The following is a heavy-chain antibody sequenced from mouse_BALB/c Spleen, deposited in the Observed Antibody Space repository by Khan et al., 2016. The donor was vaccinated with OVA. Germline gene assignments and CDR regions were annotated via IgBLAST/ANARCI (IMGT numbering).Heavy chain of an antibody. CDR1: GYTFTDYY. V-gene: IGHV1-77*01. J-gene: IGHJ3*01. CDR2: ISPGSGDT. D-gene: IGHD1-2*01. CDR3: ARRNYFGYTFAY. Sequence: VQLQESGAELARPGASVKLSCTASGYTFTDYYINWVQQRTGQGLEWIGEISPGSGDTYYNARFMGKATLTADKSSSTAYMQLSSLTSEASAVYFCARRNYFGYTFAYWGQGTLVTVSA.